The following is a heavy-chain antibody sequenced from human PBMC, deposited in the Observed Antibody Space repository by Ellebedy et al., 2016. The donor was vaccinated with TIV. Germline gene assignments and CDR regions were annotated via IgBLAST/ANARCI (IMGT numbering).Heavy chain of an antibody. J-gene: IGHJ4*02. D-gene: IGHD3-10*01. CDR1: GFTFRNVW. CDR2: IKSDSYGATT. Sequence: GESLKISCAASGFTFRNVWMSWVRQAPGKGLEWVGRIKSDSYGATTDYAAPVKGRFTISRDDSENTVSLLMNSLKTEDTAVYYCTTGKILWFGEGYYFDFWGQGTLVTVSS. V-gene: IGHV3-15*01. CDR3: TTGKILWFGEGYYFDF.